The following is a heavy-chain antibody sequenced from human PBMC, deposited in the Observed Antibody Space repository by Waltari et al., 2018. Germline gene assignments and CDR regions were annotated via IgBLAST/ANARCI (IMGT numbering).Heavy chain of an antibody. Sequence: EVQLLESGGGLVEPGGSLRLSCAASGFIFSSYAMSWVRQAPGKGLEWVSTIRGSGADTYYADSVKGRFTISRDNSRDTLYLQMNTLTAGDTAIYYCAKSLGDTYGRYPMDYWGQGTLVTSPQ. D-gene: IGHD3-10*01. CDR2: IRGSGADT. CDR1: GFIFSSYA. CDR3: AKSLGDTYGRYPMDY. J-gene: IGHJ4*02. V-gene: IGHV3-23*01.